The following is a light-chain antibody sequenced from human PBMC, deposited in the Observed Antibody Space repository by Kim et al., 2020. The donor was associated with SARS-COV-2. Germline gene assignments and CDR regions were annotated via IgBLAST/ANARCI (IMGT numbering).Light chain of an antibody. V-gene: IGKV3-20*01. J-gene: IGKJ2*01. CDR3: QQYDSSPPMYT. CDR2: GAS. Sequence: EIVLTQSPGTLSLSLGERATLSCRASQSVSSNLAWYQQKPGQAPNLLIHGASSRATGISDRFSGSGSGTDFTLTISRLEPEDFAVYYCQQYDSSPPMYTFGQGTKLEI. CDR1: QSVSSN.